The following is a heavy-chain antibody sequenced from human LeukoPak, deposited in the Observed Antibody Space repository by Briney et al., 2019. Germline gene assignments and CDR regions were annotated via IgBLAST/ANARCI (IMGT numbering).Heavy chain of an antibody. J-gene: IGHJ4*02. D-gene: IGHD3-9*01. CDR2: ISYDGSNK. CDR3: AKAKVHYDILTGFNLYYFDY. CDR1: GFTFSSYA. Sequence: GGSLRLSCAASGFTFSSYAMPWVRQAPGKGLEWVAVISYDGSNKYYADSVKGRFTISRDNSKNTLYLQMNSLRAEDTAVYYCAKAKVHYDILTGFNLYYFDYWGQGTLVTVSS. V-gene: IGHV3-30-3*01.